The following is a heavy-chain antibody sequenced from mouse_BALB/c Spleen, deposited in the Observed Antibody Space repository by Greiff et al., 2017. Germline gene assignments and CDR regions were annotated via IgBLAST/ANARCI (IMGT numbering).Heavy chain of an antibody. J-gene: IGHJ1*01. CDR3: ARHKGYFDV. CDR2: ISSGGGST. V-gene: IGHV5-12-1*01. CDR1: GFAFSSYD. Sequence: EVKLQESGGGLVKPGGSLKLSCAASGFAFSSYDMSWVRQTPEKRLEWVAYISSGGGSTYYPDTVKGRFTISRDNAKNTLYLQMSSLKSEDTAMYYCARHKGYFDVWGAGTTVTVSS.